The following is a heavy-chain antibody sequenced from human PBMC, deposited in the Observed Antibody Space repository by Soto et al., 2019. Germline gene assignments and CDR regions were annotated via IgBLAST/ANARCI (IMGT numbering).Heavy chain of an antibody. CDR3: ARNLMDYDILTGYYMAYYFDN. V-gene: IGHV1-3*01. J-gene: IGHJ4*02. CDR1: GYTFTSYA. CDR2: INAGNGNT. D-gene: IGHD3-9*01. Sequence: ASVKVSCKASGYTFTSYAMRWVRQAPGQRLEWMGWINAGNGNTKYSQKFQGRVTITRDTSASTAYMELSSLRSEDTAVYYCARNLMDYDILTGYYMAYYFDNWGEGTLVTVSS.